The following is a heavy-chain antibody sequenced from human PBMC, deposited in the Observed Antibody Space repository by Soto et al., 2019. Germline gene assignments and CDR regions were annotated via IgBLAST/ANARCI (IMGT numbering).Heavy chain of an antibody. D-gene: IGHD2-15*01. Sequence: ESLKISCKGSGYIFTNYWIGWVRQMPGRGLEWMGIIHPDDSDTKYNPSFQGQVTFSADKSITTAYLHWSSLKASDTAIYYCARSPVVAAIDYYGMDVWGQGTTVTVSS. CDR1: GYIFTNYW. CDR3: ARSPVVAAIDYYGMDV. CDR2: IHPDDSDT. J-gene: IGHJ6*02. V-gene: IGHV5-51*01.